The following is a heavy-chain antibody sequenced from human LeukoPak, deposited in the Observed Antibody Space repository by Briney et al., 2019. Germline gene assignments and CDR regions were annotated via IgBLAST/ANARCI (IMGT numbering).Heavy chain of an antibody. CDR1: GGSISSGGYY. J-gene: IGHJ4*02. CDR2: IYHSGYT. CDR3: ARSSSSLEYSDY. D-gene: IGHD6-19*01. Sequence: SETLSLTCTVSGGSISSGGYYWSWIRQPPGKGLEWIGYIYHSGYTNYNPSLKSRVTISVDTSKNQFSLKVSSVTAADTAVYYCARSSSSLEYSDYWGQGALVTVSS. V-gene: IGHV4-61*08.